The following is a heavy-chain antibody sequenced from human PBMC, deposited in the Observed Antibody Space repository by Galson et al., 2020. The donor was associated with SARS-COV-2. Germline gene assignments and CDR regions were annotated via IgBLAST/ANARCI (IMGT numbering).Heavy chain of an antibody. CDR2: ISSNGGST. D-gene: IGHD6-13*01. V-gene: IGHV3-64*01. CDR3: ARDNGYPSLGFDP. CDR1: GLTFSNYT. Sequence: TGGSLRLSCAASGLTFSNYTMHWVRQAPGKGLEYVSGISSNGGSTYYANSVKGRFTISRDNSKNTLYLQMGSLRAEDMAVYYCARDNGYPSLGFDPWGQGTLVTVSS. J-gene: IGHJ5*02.